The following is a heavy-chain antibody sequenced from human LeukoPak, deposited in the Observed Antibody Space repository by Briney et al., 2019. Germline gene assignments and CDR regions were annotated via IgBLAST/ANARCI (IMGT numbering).Heavy chain of an antibody. Sequence: PSETLSLTCTVSGYSINSGYYWGWIRQPPGKGLEWIGSIYHSGSTYYNPSLKSRVTISVDTSKNQFSLRVSSVTAADTAVYYCARGESSRPEFHFDYWGQGTLVTVSS. V-gene: IGHV4-38-2*02. CDR1: GYSINSGYY. D-gene: IGHD6-13*01. CDR2: IYHSGST. J-gene: IGHJ4*02. CDR3: ARGESSRPEFHFDY.